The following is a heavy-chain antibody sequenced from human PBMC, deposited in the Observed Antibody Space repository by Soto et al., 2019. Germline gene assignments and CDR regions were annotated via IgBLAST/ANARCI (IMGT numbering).Heavy chain of an antibody. CDR3: ASGAVPATAIPRFDY. CDR2: ISYDGSNK. V-gene: IGHV3-30-3*01. Sequence: GGSLRLSCAASGFTFSSYAMHWVRQDPGKGLEWVAVISYDGSNKYYADSVKGRFTISRDNSKNTLYLQMNSLRAEDTAVYYCASGAVPATAIPRFDYWGQGTLVTVSS. J-gene: IGHJ4*02. CDR1: GFTFSSYA. D-gene: IGHD2-2*02.